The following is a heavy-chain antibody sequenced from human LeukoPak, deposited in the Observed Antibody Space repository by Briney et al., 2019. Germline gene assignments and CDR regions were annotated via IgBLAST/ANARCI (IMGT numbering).Heavy chain of an antibody. Sequence: SETLSLTCTISGGSISSYFWIWIRQPPGKGLEWIGYIFYSGTTKYNPSLRSRVTISADTSKNQFSLKLSPVTAADTAVYYCARGSGFGVVITPRFYYGMDVWGQGTTVTVSS. D-gene: IGHD3-3*01. V-gene: IGHV4-59*01. CDR3: ARGSGFGVVITPRFYYGMDV. CDR2: IFYSGTT. J-gene: IGHJ6*02. CDR1: GGSISSYF.